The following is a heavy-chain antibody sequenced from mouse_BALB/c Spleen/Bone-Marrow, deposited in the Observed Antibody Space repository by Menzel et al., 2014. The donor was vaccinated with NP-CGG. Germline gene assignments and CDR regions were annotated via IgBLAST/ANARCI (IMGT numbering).Heavy chain of an antibody. V-gene: IGHV14-3*02. D-gene: IGHD2-4*01. Sequence: EVQLQQSGAELVKPGASVKLSCTTSGFNIKDTYMHWVKLRPEQGLEWIGRIVPANGNTKYAPKFQGKATITADTSSNTAYLQLSSLTSEDTAVYFCASYDYGYYFDYWGQDTDLSLSS. CDR2: IVPANGNT. CDR3: ASYDYGYYFDY. CDR1: GFNIKDTY. J-gene: IGHJ2*01.